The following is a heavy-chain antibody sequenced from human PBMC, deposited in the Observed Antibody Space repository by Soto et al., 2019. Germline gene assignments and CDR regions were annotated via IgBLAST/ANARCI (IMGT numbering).Heavy chain of an antibody. CDR2: ISISGANT. CDR1: GFTFSTYA. J-gene: IGHJ4*02. CDR3: AKRRDFWSGSAFSDFDY. Sequence: HPGGSLRLSCAASGFTFSTYAMSWVRQAPGKGLEWVSAISISGANTQYADSVKGRFTISRDNSKNTLYLQMNSLRAEDTAVYYCAKRRDFWSGSAFSDFDYWGQGTLVTVS. V-gene: IGHV3-23*01. D-gene: IGHD3-3*01.